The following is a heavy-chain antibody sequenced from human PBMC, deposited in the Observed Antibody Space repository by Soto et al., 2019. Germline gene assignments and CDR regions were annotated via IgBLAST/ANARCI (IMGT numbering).Heavy chain of an antibody. CDR2: INHSGST. CDR1: GGSFSGYY. V-gene: IGHV4-34*01. D-gene: IGHD1-1*01. J-gene: IGHJ5*02. CDR3: ARVLGWATTYSWFDP. Sequence: QVQLQQWGAGLLKPSETLSLTCAVYGGSFSGYYWSWIRQPPGKGLEWIGEINHSGSTNYTPSLKSRVTISVDTSKNQFSLKLSSVTAADTAVYYCARVLGWATTYSWFDPWGQGTLVTVSS.